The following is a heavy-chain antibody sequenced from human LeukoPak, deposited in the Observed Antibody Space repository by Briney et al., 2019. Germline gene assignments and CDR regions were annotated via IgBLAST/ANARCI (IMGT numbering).Heavy chain of an antibody. V-gene: IGHV3-21*04. J-gene: IGHJ4*02. CDR3: ARDQDYFDY. CDR2: ISSSSNYI. CDR1: GLTFSSYN. Sequence: PGGSLRLSCAASGLTFSSYNMNWVRQAPGKGLEWVSFISSSSNYIYYADSVKGRFTISRDNAKNSLFLQMNSLRSDDTAVYYCARDQDYFDYWGQGTLVTVSS.